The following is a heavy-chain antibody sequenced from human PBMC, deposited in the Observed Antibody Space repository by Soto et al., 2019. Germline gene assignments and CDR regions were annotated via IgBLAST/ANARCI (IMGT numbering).Heavy chain of an antibody. V-gene: IGHV3-23*01. D-gene: IGHD3-22*01. CDR3: AKGRDCYDSSGDFDY. Sequence: GGSLRLSCAASGFTFSSYAMSWVRQAPGKGLEWVSAISGSGGSTYYADSVKGRFTISRDNSKNTLYLQMNSLRAEDTAVYYCAKGRDCYDSSGDFDYWGQGTLVTVSS. CDR1: GFTFSSYA. J-gene: IGHJ4*02. CDR2: ISGSGGST.